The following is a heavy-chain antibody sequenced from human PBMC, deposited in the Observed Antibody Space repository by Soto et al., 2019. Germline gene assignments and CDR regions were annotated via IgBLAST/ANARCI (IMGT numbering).Heavy chain of an antibody. CDR1: GGSISSFS. V-gene: IGHV4-59*12. CDR2: VYYSGNT. Sequence: SETLSLTCTVSGGSISSFSWSWIRQPPGKGLEYIGNVYYSGNTNYNPSLKSRVTISVDTSKNQFSLKLSSVTAADTAVYYCAGSPVATIYGGYFDYWGQGTLVTVSS. J-gene: IGHJ4*02. CDR3: AGSPVATIYGGYFDY. D-gene: IGHD5-12*01.